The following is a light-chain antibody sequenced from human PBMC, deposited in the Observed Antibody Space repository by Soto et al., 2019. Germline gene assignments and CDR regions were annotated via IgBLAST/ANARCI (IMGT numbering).Light chain of an antibody. CDR1: SSNIGSNT. V-gene: IGLV1-44*01. CDR3: AAWDGSLNGWV. J-gene: IGLJ3*02. Sequence: QSVLTQAPSASGTPGQRVTIPCSGSSSNIGSNTVSWYQQVPGTAPKVLIYSNVQRPSGVPDRFSGSKSGTSASLAIGGLQSEDEADYYCAAWDGSLNGWVFGGGTKVTVL. CDR2: SNV.